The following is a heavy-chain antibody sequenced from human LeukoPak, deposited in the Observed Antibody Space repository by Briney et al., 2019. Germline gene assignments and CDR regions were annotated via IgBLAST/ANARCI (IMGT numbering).Heavy chain of an antibody. J-gene: IGHJ4*02. Sequence: GGSLRLSCAASGFTFSSYSMNWVRQAPGKGLEWVSSISSSSSYIYYADSVKGRFTISRDNAKNSLYLQMNSLRAEDTAVYYCASIIAAAGTGYWGQGTLVTVSS. D-gene: IGHD6-13*01. V-gene: IGHV3-21*01. CDR3: ASIIAAAGTGY. CDR2: ISSSSSYI. CDR1: GFTFSSYS.